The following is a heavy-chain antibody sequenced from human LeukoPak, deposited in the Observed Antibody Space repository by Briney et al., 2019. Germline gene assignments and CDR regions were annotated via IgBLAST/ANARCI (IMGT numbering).Heavy chain of an antibody. CDR2: ISWNRGTI. D-gene: IGHD5-12*01. J-gene: IGHJ4*02. CDR3: ANSLRRGYSGYDFGY. CDR1: GFTFDDYA. V-gene: IGHV3-9*01. Sequence: GGSLRLSCAASGFTFDDYAMHWVRQAPGKGLEWVSSISWNRGTIGYADSVQGRFTISRDSAKNSLYLQMNSLRPEDTALYYCANSLRRGYSGYDFGYWGQGTLVSVSS.